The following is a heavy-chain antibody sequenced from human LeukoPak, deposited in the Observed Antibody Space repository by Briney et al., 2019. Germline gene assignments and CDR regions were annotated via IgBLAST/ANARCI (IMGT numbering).Heavy chain of an antibody. D-gene: IGHD3-22*01. J-gene: IGHJ3*02. V-gene: IGHV1-18*04. CDR1: GYTFTSYY. CDR3: ARGPYYYDSSGYLSFSDAFDI. CDR2: ISAYNGNT. Sequence: ASVKVSCKASGYTFTSYYMHWVRQAPGQGLEWMGWISAYNGNTNYAQKLQGRVTMTTDTSTSTAYMELRSLRSDDTAVYYCARGPYYYDSSGYLSFSDAFDIWGQGTMVTVSS.